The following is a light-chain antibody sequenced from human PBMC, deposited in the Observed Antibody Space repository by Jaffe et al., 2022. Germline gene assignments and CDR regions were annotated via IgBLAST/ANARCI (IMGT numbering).Light chain of an antibody. CDR2: DVI. J-gene: IGLJ1*01. Sequence: QSALTQPASVSGSPGQSITISCTGTNSDVGAYNYVSWYQQHPGKAPKLMIYDVINRPSGVSDRFSGSKSGNTASLTISGLQAEDEADYYCTSHTSSNSLVFGTGTKVTAL. CDR3: TSHTSSNSLV. V-gene: IGLV2-14*03. CDR1: NSDVGAYNY.